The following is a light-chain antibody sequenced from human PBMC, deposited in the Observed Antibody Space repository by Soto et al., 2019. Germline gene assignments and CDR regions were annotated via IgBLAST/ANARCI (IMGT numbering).Light chain of an antibody. J-gene: IGKJ1*01. V-gene: IGKV3-11*01. CDR3: QQRSNWPAT. Sequence: EIVLTQSPATLSLSPGERATLSCRASQSVSSYLAWYQQKPGQAPRLLIYDASNRATGIPARFSGSGSGTDFTLTNSSLEPEDFAVYYCQQRSNWPATFGQGTKVEIK. CDR2: DAS. CDR1: QSVSSY.